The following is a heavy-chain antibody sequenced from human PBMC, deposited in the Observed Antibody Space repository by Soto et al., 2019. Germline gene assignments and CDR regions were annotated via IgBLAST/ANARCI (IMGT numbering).Heavy chain of an antibody. CDR3: ARGRYGDY. CDR2: ISAHNGNT. V-gene: IGHV1-18*01. D-gene: IGHD1-1*01. J-gene: IGHJ4*02. CDR1: GYTFTSYG. Sequence: QVHLVQSGAEVKKPGASVKVSCKGSGYTFTSYGITWVRQAPGQGLEWMGWISAHNGNTDYAQGLQGRVTVTRDTATSTAYMELWSLRSDDTAVYYCARGRYGDYWGQGALVTVSS.